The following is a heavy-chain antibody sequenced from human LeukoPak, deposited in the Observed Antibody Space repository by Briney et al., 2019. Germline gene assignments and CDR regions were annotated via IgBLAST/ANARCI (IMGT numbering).Heavy chain of an antibody. Sequence: PGGSLRLSCAASGFTFSSYAMHWVRQAPGKGLEWVAVISYDGSNKYYADSVKGRFTISRDNSKNTLYLQMNSLRAEDTAVYYCAKRAFYDLWGKGTTVAVSS. V-gene: IGHV3-30-3*02. D-gene: IGHD3-3*01. CDR3: AKRAFYDL. J-gene: IGHJ6*04. CDR2: ISYDGSNK. CDR1: GFTFSSYA.